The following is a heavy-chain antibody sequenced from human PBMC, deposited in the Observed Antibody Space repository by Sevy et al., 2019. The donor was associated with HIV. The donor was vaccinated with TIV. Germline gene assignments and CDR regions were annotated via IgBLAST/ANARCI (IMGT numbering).Heavy chain of an antibody. J-gene: IGHJ5*02. CDR3: VKDRIETILWSKGDWFDP. D-gene: IGHD3-9*01. V-gene: IGHV3-64D*06. CDR1: GFIFSNYA. Sequence: GGSLRLSCSASGFIFSNYAMHGVRQAPGKGLEYVSGLSSHNAGSTYYADSVNGRFTISRDNSKNTLYLQMTSLRTEDTAVYYCVKDRIETILWSKGDWFDPWGQGTLVTVSS. CDR2: LSSHNAGST.